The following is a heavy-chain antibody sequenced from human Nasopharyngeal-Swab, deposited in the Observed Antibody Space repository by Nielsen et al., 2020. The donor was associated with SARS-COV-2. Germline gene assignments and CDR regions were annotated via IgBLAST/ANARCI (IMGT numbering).Heavy chain of an antibody. Sequence: GGSLRLSCAASGFTFNNYNFNWVRQAPGKGLEWVSSISSSSSYIYYADSVKGRFTISGDNAKNSLYLQMNSLRAEDTAVYHCARDGLDYDFWSAYFMDVWGQGTTVTVSS. V-gene: IGHV3-21*01. CDR3: ARDGLDYDFWSAYFMDV. J-gene: IGHJ6*02. D-gene: IGHD3-3*01. CDR2: ISSSSSYI. CDR1: GFTFNNYN.